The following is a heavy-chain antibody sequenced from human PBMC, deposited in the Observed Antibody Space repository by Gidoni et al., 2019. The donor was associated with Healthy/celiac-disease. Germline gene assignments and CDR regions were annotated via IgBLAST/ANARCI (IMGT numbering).Heavy chain of an antibody. CDR3: VKDFKGLYYDILTGSYFDY. CDR2: ISSNGGST. D-gene: IGHD3-9*01. CDR1: GFTFSSYA. J-gene: IGHJ4*02. V-gene: IGHV3-64D*09. Sequence: EVQLVESGVGLVQPGGSLRLSCSASGFTFSSYAMHWVRQAPGKGLEYVSAISSNGGSTYYADSVKGRFTISRDNSKNTLYLQMSSLRAEDTAVYYCVKDFKGLYYDILTGSYFDYWGQGTLVTVSS.